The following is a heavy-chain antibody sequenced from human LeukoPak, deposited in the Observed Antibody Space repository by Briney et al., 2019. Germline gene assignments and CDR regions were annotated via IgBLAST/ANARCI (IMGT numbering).Heavy chain of an antibody. V-gene: IGHV3-30*03. CDR1: GFTFSDYG. J-gene: IGHJ4*02. CDR2: ISYDGTNK. Sequence: GGSLRLSCAASGFTFSDYGMHWVRQAPVKGLEWVAVISYDGTNKYYADSVKGRFTISRDNAKNSLYLQMNSLRAEDTAVYYCARDAGYSSSPPDYWGQGTLVTVSS. CDR3: ARDAGYSSSPPDY. D-gene: IGHD6-6*01.